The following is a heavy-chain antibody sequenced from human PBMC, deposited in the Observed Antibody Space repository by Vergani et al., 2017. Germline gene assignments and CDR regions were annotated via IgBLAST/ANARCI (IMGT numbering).Heavy chain of an antibody. CDR3: ARGEVDITMVPDY. CDR2: IYYSGST. J-gene: IGHJ4*02. Sequence: QVQLQESGPGLVKPSQTLSLTCTVSGGSISSGGYYWSWLRQHPGKGLEWIGYIYYSGSTYYNPSLKSRVTISVDTSKNQFSLKLSSVTAADTAVYYCARGEVDITMVPDYWGQGTLVTVSS. V-gene: IGHV4-31*03. D-gene: IGHD3-10*01. CDR1: GGSISSGGYY.